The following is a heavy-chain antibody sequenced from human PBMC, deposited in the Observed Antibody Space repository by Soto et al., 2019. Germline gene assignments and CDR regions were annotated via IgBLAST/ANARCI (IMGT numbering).Heavy chain of an antibody. D-gene: IGHD6-13*01. J-gene: IGHJ4*02. CDR3: ARRLKLYSSSWQYYFDY. CDR1: GGSFSGYH. V-gene: IGHV4-34*01. Sequence: QVQLQQWGAGLLKPSETLSLTCAVYGGSFSGYHWSWIRQPPGKGLEWIGEINHSGSTNYNPSLKSRVTISVDTSKNQFSLKLSSVTAADTAVYYCARRLKLYSSSWQYYFDYWGQGTLVTVSS. CDR2: INHSGST.